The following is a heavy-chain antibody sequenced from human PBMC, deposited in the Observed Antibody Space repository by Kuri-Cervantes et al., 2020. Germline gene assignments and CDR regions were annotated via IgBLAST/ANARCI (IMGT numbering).Heavy chain of an antibody. J-gene: IGHJ4*02. CDR1: GGSFSVYY. D-gene: IGHD5-18*01. CDR3: AKDPRGYSYGPHDY. CDR2: ISYDGSNK. V-gene: IGHV3-30*18. Sequence: LSLTCAVYGGSFSVYYWSWIRQAPGKGLEWVAVISYDGSNKYYADSVKGRFTISRDNSKNTLYLQMNSLRAEDTAVYYCAKDPRGYSYGPHDYWGQGTLVTVSS.